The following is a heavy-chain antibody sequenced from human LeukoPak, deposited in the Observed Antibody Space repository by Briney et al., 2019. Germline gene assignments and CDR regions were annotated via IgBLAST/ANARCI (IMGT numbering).Heavy chain of an antibody. CDR2: INSNSGGT. V-gene: IGHV1-2*02. Sequence: ASVKVSCKASGYTFTDYYIHWMRQAPGQGLEWMGWINSNSGGTSYAQKFQGRVTMTRDTPTNTAHMELSGLTSDDTAVYYCARTHIAARLADFDYWGQGTVVTVSS. CDR3: ARTHIAARLADFDY. D-gene: IGHD6-6*01. CDR1: GYTFTDYY. J-gene: IGHJ4*02.